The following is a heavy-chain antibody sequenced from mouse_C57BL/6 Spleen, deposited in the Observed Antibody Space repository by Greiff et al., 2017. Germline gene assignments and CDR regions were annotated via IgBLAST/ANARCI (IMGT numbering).Heavy chain of an antibody. Sequence: EVKLQQSGPELVKPGASVKISCKASGYTFTDYNMDWVKQSHGKSLEWIGDINPNNGGTIYNQKFKGKDTLTVDKSSRTAYMELRSLTSEYTACYYCARGGYYGSTWYFAVWGTGTMVTVSA. CDR3: ARGGYYGSTWYFAV. CDR2: INPNNGGT. CDR1: GYTFTDYN. V-gene: IGHV1-18*01. D-gene: IGHD1-1*01. J-gene: IGHJ1*03.